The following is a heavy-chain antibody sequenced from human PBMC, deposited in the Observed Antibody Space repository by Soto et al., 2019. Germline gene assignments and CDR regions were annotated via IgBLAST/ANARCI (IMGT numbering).Heavy chain of an antibody. D-gene: IGHD6-13*01. Sequence: EVQLVESGGGLVKPGGSLRLSCAASGFTLSSYEMNWVRQAPGKGLAWVSGISSSKNYIYYSDFLKGRFTISRDNAKNSFFLLMNRLRAEETAVYYGAREVISAGGPDGFDIWGRGTMVAV. CDR3: AREVISAGGPDGFDI. J-gene: IGHJ3*02. CDR2: ISSSKNYI. CDR1: GFTLSSYE. V-gene: IGHV3-21*06.